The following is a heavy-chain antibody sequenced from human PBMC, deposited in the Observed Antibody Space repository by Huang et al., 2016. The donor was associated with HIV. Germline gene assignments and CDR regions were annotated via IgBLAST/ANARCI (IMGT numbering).Heavy chain of an antibody. CDR3: ARTEMEYYYGSSGYYPDY. J-gene: IGHJ4*02. CDR2: ISGTSSNI. Sequence: EVQLVESGGALVQPGGSLKLSCVVSGFDFSKYSMNWVRQAPGKGLEWVSYISGTSSNIYYADYVKGRFTISRDNAKNSVFLQMRSLRAEDTALYYCARTEMEYYYGSSGYYPDYWGQGTQVTVSS. CDR1: GFDFSKYS. V-gene: IGHV3-48*01. D-gene: IGHD3-22*01.